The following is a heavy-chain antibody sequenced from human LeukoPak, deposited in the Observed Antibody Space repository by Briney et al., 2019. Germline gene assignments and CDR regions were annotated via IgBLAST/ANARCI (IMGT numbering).Heavy chain of an antibody. V-gene: IGHV3-23*01. J-gene: IGHJ4*02. D-gene: IGHD3-22*01. CDR3: ARDPYYYDSSGYYSTDY. CDR2: ISGSDGST. Sequence: GGSLRLSCAASGFTFSSCAMSWVRQAPGKGLEWVSTISGSDGSTYYPDSVKGRFTISRDNAKNSLYLQMNSLRDEDTAVYYCARDPYYYDSSGYYSTDYWGQGTLVTVSS. CDR1: GFTFSSCA.